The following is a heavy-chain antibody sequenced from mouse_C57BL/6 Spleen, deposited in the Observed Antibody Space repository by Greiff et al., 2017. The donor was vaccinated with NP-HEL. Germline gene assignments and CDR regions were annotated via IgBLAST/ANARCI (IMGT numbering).Heavy chain of an antibody. D-gene: IGHD1-1*01. J-gene: IGHJ3*01. CDR1: GYTFTSYG. Sequence: QVQLQQSGAELARPGASVKLSCKASGYTFTSYGISWVKQRPGQGLEWIGEIYPRSGNTYYNEKFKGKATLTADTSSSTAYMELRSLTSDDSAVYFCAREGTVNAYWGQGTLVTVSA. CDR2: IYPRSGNT. CDR3: AREGTVNAY. V-gene: IGHV1-81*01.